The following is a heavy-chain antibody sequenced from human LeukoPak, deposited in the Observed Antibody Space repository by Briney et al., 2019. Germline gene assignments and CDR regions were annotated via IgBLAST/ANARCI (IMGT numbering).Heavy chain of an antibody. V-gene: IGHV4-59*12. D-gene: IGHD6-13*01. J-gene: IGHJ6*02. Sequence: SETLSLTCTVSGGSISNDYWSWIRQPPGKGLEWIGYIYYSGSTNYNPSLKSRVTISVDTSKNQFSLKLSSVTAADTAVYYCARDRVGIAAAGPYYYYGMDVWGQGTTVTVSS. CDR3: ARDRVGIAAAGPYYYYGMDV. CDR1: GGSISNDY. CDR2: IYYSGST.